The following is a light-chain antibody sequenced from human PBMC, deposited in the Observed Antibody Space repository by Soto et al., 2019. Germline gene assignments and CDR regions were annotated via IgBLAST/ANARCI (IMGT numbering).Light chain of an antibody. Sequence: TQSPGTLSLSPGEAGTLSXXASQPINSSYLAWYQQRPGQAPRLLMYGASNRATGVPDRFSGRRSGTDFTLTITRLEPEDFAVYYCQQSDTSPCTFGPGTKVDVK. V-gene: IGKV3-20*01. CDR3: QQSDTSPCT. CDR1: QPINSSY. J-gene: IGKJ3*01. CDR2: GAS.